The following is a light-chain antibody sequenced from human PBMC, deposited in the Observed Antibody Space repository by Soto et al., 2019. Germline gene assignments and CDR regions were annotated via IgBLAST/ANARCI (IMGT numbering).Light chain of an antibody. V-gene: IGLV1-40*01. CDR3: GSWDSSLSAYV. J-gene: IGLJ1*01. Sequence: QSVLTQPPSVSGAPGQRVTIPCTGNSSNLGAGYDVHWYQQLPGTAPKLVIYGNRNRPSGVPERFSGSKSGTSATLGITGFQTGDEADYYCGSWDSSLSAYVFGTGTKVTVL. CDR1: SSNLGAGYD. CDR2: GNR.